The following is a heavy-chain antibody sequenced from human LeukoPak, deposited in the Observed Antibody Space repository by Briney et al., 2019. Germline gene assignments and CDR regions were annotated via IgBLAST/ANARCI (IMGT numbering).Heavy chain of an antibody. CDR3: ARDQYYYDSSGYYP. CDR1: RFTFRSYS. CDR2: ISSSSSYI. J-gene: IGHJ5*02. V-gene: IGHV3-21*01. D-gene: IGHD3-22*01. Sequence: GGALRLSRAASRFTFRSYSMNWVRPAPGKGLDWVSSISSSSSYIYYADSLKGRFTISRDNAKNSLYLQMNSLRAEDTAVYSCARDQYYYDSSGYYPWGQGTLVTVSS.